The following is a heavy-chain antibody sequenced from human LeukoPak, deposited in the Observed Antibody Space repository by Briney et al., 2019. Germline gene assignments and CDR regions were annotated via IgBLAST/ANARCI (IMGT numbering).Heavy chain of an antibody. CDR1: GGCISSGDYY. CDR3: ARADYCTSTSCYYLVAFDI. Sequence: LSLTCTVSGGCISSGDYYWSWIRQPPGKGLEWIGYIYYIGNTYYNPSLKSRVTISVDTSRNQFSLKLSSVTAADTAVYYCARADYCTSTSCYYLVAFDIWGQGTMVTVSS. J-gene: IGHJ3*02. V-gene: IGHV4-30-4*08. D-gene: IGHD2-2*01. CDR2: IYYIGNT.